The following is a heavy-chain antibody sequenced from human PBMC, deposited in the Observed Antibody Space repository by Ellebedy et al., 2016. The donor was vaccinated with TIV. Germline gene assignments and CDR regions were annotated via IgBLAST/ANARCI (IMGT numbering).Heavy chain of an antibody. D-gene: IGHD1-20*01. CDR3: ARGSITGTGR. CDR1: GFTFSSYS. Sequence: GESLKISCAASGFTFSSYSMNWVRQAPGKGLEWVSYISSSSSPIYYADSVKGRFTISRDNANNSLSLQMNSLRDEDTAVYYCARGSITGTGRWGQGTLVTVSS. CDR2: ISSSSSPI. J-gene: IGHJ4*02. V-gene: IGHV3-48*02.